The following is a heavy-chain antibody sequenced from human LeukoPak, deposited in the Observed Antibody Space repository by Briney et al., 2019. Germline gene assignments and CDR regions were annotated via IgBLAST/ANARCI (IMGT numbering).Heavy chain of an antibody. V-gene: IGHV3-30-3*01. CDR2: ISYDGSNK. J-gene: IGHJ4*02. Sequence: GRSLRLSCAASGFTFSSYAMHWVRQAPGKGLEWVAVISYDGSNKYYADSVKGRFTISRDNSKSTLYLQMNSLRAEDTAVYYCARAYYYDSSGYYYHMYYFDYWGQGTLVTVSS. CDR1: GFTFSSYA. CDR3: ARAYYYDSSGYYYHMYYFDY. D-gene: IGHD3-22*01.